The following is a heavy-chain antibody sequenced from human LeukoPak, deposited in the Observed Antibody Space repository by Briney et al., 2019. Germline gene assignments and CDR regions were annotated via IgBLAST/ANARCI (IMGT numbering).Heavy chain of an antibody. CDR2: ISYDGSNK. CDR3: ARERRWLVLNWFDP. V-gene: IGHV3-30-3*01. D-gene: IGHD6-19*01. CDR1: GFTFSSYA. J-gene: IGHJ5*02. Sequence: PGGSLRLSCAASGFTFSSYAMHWVRQAPGKGLEWVAVISYDGSNKYYADSVKGRFTISRDNSKNTLYLQMNSLRVEDTAVYYCARERRWLVLNWFDPWGQGTLVTVSS.